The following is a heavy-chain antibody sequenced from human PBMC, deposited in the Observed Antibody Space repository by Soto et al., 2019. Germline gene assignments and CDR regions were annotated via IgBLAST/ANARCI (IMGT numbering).Heavy chain of an antibody. Sequence: GGSLRLSCAASGFTFSDYYMSWIRQAPGKGLEWVSYISSSGSTIYYADSVKGRFTISRDNAKNSLYLQMNSLRAEDTAVYYCARASRKPTGTTVQNYYYYGMDVWGQGTTVTVSS. D-gene: IGHD4-4*01. CDR1: GFTFSDYY. CDR2: ISSSGSTI. CDR3: ARASRKPTGTTVQNYYYYGMDV. J-gene: IGHJ6*02. V-gene: IGHV3-11*01.